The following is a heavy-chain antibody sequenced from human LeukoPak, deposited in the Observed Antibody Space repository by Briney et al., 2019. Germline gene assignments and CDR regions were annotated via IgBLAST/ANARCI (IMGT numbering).Heavy chain of an antibody. J-gene: IGHJ5*02. Sequence: ASVKVSCKASGYTFTSYAISWVRQAPGQGLECMGWISAYNGNTYYAQNFQGRVTMTADTSTSTAYVELRSLRSDDTAVYYCARVSYNWFDPWGQGTLLTVS. CDR1: GYTFTSYA. V-gene: IGHV1-18*01. D-gene: IGHD6-6*01. CDR3: ARVSYNWFDP. CDR2: ISAYNGNT.